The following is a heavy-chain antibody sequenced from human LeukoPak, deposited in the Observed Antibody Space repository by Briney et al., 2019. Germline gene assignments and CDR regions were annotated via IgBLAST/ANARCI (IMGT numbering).Heavy chain of an antibody. D-gene: IGHD4-17*01. J-gene: IGHJ6*03. CDR1: GYTFTSYG. Sequence: ASVKVSCKASGYTFTSYGISWVRQAPGQGLEWMGWIITYNGHTSYAQKLQGTVTMTTDTSTSTAYTELRGLRSDDTAVYYCAKTTVTSEDYYYYYMDVWGKGTTVTVSS. CDR2: IITYNGHT. V-gene: IGHV1-18*01. CDR3: AKTTVTSEDYYYYYMDV.